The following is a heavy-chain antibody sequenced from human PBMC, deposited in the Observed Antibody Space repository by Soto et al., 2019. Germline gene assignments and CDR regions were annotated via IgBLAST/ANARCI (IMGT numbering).Heavy chain of an antibody. CDR3: ARAARRAFDI. CDR1: GGSFSGYY. Sequence: ASETLALTCAVYGGSFSGYYWSWIRQPPGKGLEWIGEINHSGSTNYNPSLKSRVTISVDTSKNQFSLKLSSVTAADTAVYYCARAARRAFDIWGQGTMVTVSS. CDR2: INHSGST. V-gene: IGHV4-34*01. J-gene: IGHJ3*02. D-gene: IGHD6-6*01.